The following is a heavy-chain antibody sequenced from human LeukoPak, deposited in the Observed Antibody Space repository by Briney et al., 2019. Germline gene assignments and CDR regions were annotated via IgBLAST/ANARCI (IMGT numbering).Heavy chain of an antibody. D-gene: IGHD3-10*01. CDR1: GFTFSSYE. J-gene: IGHJ5*02. CDR3: AREVRGVIRRFDP. CDR2: ISSSGSTI. V-gene: IGHV3-48*03. Sequence: GSLRLSCAASGFTFSSYEMNWVRQAPGKGLEWVSYISSSGSTIYYADSVKGRFTISRDNAKNSLYLQMNSLRAEDTAVYYCAREVRGVIRRFDPWGQGTLVTVSS.